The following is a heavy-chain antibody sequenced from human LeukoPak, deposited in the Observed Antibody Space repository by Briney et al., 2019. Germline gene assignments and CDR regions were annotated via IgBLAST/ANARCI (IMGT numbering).Heavy chain of an antibody. V-gene: IGHV4-59*12. Sequence: PSETLSLTCTVSGGSINNYYWTWIRQPPGKGLEWIGYIYYSGSTNYNPSLKSRVTISVDTSKNQFSLKLSSVTAADTAVYYCARDPSGGGGRNGEFDYWGQGTLVTVSS. D-gene: IGHD1-26*01. CDR3: ARDPSGGGGRNGEFDY. CDR1: GGSINNYY. CDR2: IYYSGST. J-gene: IGHJ4*02.